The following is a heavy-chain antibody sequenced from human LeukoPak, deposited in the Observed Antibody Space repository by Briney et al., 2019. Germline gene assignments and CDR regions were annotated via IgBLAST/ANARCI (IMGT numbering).Heavy chain of an antibody. D-gene: IGHD3-3*01. CDR1: GFTFSSYW. J-gene: IGHJ4*02. CDR3: ARVIAPYDFWSGYYLDY. V-gene: IGHV3-7*01. Sequence: GGSLRLSCAASGFTFSSYWMSWVRQAPGKGLEWVANIKQDGSEKYYVDSVKGRFTISRDNAKNSLYLQMNSLRAEDTAVYYCARVIAPYDFWSGYYLDYWGQGTLVTVSS. CDR2: IKQDGSEK.